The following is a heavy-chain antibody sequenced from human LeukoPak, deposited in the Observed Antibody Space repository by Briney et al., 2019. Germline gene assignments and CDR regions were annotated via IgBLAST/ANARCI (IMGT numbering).Heavy chain of an antibody. V-gene: IGHV1-18*01. Sequence: GASVKVSCKASGYTFTSYGINWVRQAPGQGLEWMGWISAYNGNTNYAQKLQGRVTMTTDTSTSTAYMELRSLRSDDTAVYYCARDRRPSYYGSGSYYIGPEGAFDIWGQGTMVTVSS. CDR3: ARDRRPSYYGSGSYYIGPEGAFDI. CDR1: GYTFTSYG. D-gene: IGHD3-10*01. CDR2: ISAYNGNT. J-gene: IGHJ3*02.